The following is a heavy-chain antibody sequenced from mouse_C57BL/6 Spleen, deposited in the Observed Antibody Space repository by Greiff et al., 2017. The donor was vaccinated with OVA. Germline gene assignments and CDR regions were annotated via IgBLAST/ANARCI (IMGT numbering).Heavy chain of an antibody. CDR1: GFTFSSYA. J-gene: IGHJ2*01. Sequence: EVMLVESGAGLVKPGGSLKLSCAASGFTFSSYAMSWVRQTPEKRLEWVAYISSGGDYIYYADTVKGRFTISRDNARNTLYLQMSSLKSEDTAMYYCTRAYGNYVDFDYWGQGTTLTVSS. D-gene: IGHD2-1*01. CDR3: TRAYGNYVDFDY. CDR2: ISSGGDYI. V-gene: IGHV5-9-1*02.